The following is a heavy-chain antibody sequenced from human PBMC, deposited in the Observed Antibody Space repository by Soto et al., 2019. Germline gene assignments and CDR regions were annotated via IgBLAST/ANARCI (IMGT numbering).Heavy chain of an antibody. CDR2: ISPSTGNT. V-gene: IGHV1-18*01. CDR1: GYTFMNYA. J-gene: IGHJ2*01. CDR3: ARCYCSVGSCYTCWHFDL. Sequence: QVPLVQSGAEVKEPGASVKLSCQASGYTFMNYAISWVRQAPGQGLEWMGWISPSTGNTDQAQNFQGRVTMTLDTSPNTANMELRTLRSDDSAVYYCARCYCSVGSCYTCWHFDLWGRGTLVTVSS. D-gene: IGHD2-15*01.